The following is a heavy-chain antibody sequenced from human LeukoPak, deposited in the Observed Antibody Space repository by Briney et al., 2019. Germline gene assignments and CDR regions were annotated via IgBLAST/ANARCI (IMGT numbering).Heavy chain of an antibody. J-gene: IGHJ5*02. Sequence: ASVKVSCKASGYTFTTYAMNWVRQAPGQGLEWMGWINTNTGNPTYAQGFTGRFVFSLDTSVSTSYLQISSLKAEDTAVYYCARDPDYSNGVWFDPWGQGTLVTVSS. D-gene: IGHD4-11*01. V-gene: IGHV7-4-1*02. CDR1: GYTFTTYA. CDR2: INTNTGNP. CDR3: ARDPDYSNGVWFDP.